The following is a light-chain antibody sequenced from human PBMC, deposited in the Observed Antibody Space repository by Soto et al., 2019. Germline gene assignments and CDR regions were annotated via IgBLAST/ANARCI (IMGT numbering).Light chain of an antibody. J-gene: IGLJ2*01. V-gene: IGLV2-11*01. CDR2: DVS. CDR1: SSDVGGYNY. CDR3: CSYAGSQVV. Sequence: QSALTQPRSVPGSPGQSVTISCTGTSSDVGGYNYVSWYQQHPGKAPKLMIYDVSKRPSGVPDRFSGSKSGNTASLTISGLQAEDEADYYCCSYAGSQVVFGGGTQLTVL.